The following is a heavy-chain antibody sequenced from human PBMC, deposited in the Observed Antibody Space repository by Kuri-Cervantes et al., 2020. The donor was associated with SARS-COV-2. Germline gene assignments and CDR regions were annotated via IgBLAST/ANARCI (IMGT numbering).Heavy chain of an antibody. CDR2: INPSGGST. J-gene: IGHJ3*02. V-gene: IGHV1-46*01. CDR1: GYTFTSYY. CDR3: ARGAPIVVVPAAKGDDAFDI. D-gene: IGHD2-2*01. Sequence: ASVKVSCKASGYTFTSYYMHWARQATGQGLEWMGIINPSGGSTSYAQKFQGRVTMTRDTSTSTVYMELSSLRSEDTAVYYCARGAPIVVVPAAKGDDAFDIWGQGTMVTVSS.